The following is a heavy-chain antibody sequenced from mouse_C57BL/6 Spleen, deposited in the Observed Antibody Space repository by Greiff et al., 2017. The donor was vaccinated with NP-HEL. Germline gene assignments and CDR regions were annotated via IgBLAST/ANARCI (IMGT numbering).Heavy chain of an antibody. Sequence: VKLQESGAELVKPGASVKISCKASGYAFSSYWMNWVKQRPGKGLEWIGQIYPGDGDTNYNGKFKGKATLTADKSSSTAYMQLSSLTSEDSAVYFCAREGTTVPRFAYWGQGTLVTVSA. J-gene: IGHJ3*01. CDR3: AREGTTVPRFAY. D-gene: IGHD1-1*01. CDR1: GYAFSSYW. CDR2: IYPGDGDT. V-gene: IGHV1-80*01.